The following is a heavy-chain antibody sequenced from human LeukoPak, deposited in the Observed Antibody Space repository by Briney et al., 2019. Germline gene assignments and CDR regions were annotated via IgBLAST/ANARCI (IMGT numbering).Heavy chain of an antibody. V-gene: IGHV3-23*01. Sequence: GGSLRLSCAASGFTFSSYGMSWVRQAPGKGLEWVSAISGSGGSTYYADSMKGRFTISRDSAKNSVYLQMNSLRSEDTAVYYCARGKFDSSGYYIDYWGQGTLVTVSS. D-gene: IGHD3-22*01. CDR1: GFTFSSYG. CDR2: ISGSGGST. CDR3: ARGKFDSSGYYIDY. J-gene: IGHJ4*02.